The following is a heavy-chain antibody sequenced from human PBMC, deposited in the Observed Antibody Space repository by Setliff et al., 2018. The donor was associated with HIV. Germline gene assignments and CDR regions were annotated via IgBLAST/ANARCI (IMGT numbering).Heavy chain of an antibody. J-gene: IGHJ5*02. CDR3: AQLLLPLGAYNYET. D-gene: IGHD1-1*01. Sequence: SGPTLVNPTPPLTLTCTFSGFSLTTSGMCVTWIRQPPGRALEWLARIDWDDDKYYSTSLKTRLTISRDTSKNQVVLTMTNVDPVDTATYYCAQLLLPLGAYNYETWGQGMLVTVS. V-gene: IGHV2-70*11. CDR2: IDWDDDK. CDR1: GFSLTTSGMC.